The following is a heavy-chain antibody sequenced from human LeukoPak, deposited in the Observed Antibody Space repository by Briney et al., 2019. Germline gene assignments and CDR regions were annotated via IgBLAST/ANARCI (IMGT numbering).Heavy chain of an antibody. J-gene: IGHJ6*03. D-gene: IGHD3-3*01. Sequence: SETLSLTCIVSGGSISSYYWSWIRQPPGKGLEWIGRIYTSGSTNYNPSLKSRVTISVDTSKNQFSLKLSSVTAADTAVYYCATGVVTETAYYYYYMDVWGKGTTVTVSS. CDR1: GGSISSYY. CDR3: ATGVVTETAYYYYYMDV. V-gene: IGHV4-4*08. CDR2: IYTSGST.